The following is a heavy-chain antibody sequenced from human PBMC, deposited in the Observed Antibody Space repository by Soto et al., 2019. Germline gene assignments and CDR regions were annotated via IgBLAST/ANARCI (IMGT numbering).Heavy chain of an antibody. D-gene: IGHD5-12*01. CDR1: DDSVSSGSHY. V-gene: IGHV4-61*01. CDR2: ISYSGST. CDR3: ARAPGYSGYDWAFDS. Sequence: PSETLSLTCTVSDDSVSSGSHYWTWIRQPPGRGLEWIGYISYSGSTNYNPSLMTRVTISLDTSKKQFSLRLRSVTAADTAVYYCARAPGYSGYDWAFDSWGQGTLVTVSS. J-gene: IGHJ4*02.